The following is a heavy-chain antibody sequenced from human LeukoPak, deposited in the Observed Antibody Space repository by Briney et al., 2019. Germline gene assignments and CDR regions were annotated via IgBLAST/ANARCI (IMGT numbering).Heavy chain of an antibody. D-gene: IGHD1-7*01. CDR3: AKDMGTGTYPLDY. J-gene: IGHJ4*02. CDR1: GFTFSSYG. Sequence: PGRSLRLSCAASGFTFSSYGMHWVRQAPGKGLEWVAVIWYGGSNKYYADSVKGRFTISRDNSKNTLYLQMNSLRAEDTAVYYCAKDMGTGTYPLDYWGQGTLVTVSS. V-gene: IGHV3-30*18. CDR2: IWYGGSNK.